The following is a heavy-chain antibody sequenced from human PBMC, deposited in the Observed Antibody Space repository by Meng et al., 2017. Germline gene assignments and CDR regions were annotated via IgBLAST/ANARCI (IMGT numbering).Heavy chain of an antibody. CDR1: GGSISNGDYY. CDR3: VGYNYGNWYFDL. V-gene: IGHV4-30-4*01. Sequence: QVQLQESGPGLVKPSQTLSLTCTVSGGSISNGDYYWSWNRQPPGQGLEWIGYIFYSGSTYYNPSLQSRVTISVDTSKNQFSLKLSSVTAADTAVYYCVGYNYGNWYFDLWGRGTLVTVSS. D-gene: IGHD5-18*01. J-gene: IGHJ2*01. CDR2: IFYSGST.